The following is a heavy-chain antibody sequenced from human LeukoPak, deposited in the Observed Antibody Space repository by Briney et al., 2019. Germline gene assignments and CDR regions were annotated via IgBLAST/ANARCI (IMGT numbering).Heavy chain of an antibody. D-gene: IGHD4-23*01. V-gene: IGHV3-23*01. CDR3: AKDWAYGGNGGGY. CDR1: GFTFSSFS. J-gene: IGHJ4*02. Sequence: GGSLRLSCAASGFTFSSFSMNWVRQAPGKGLEWVSAISGSGGSTYYADSVKGRFTISRDNSKNTLYLQMNSLRAEDTAVYYCAKDWAYGGNGGGYWGQGTLVTVSS. CDR2: ISGSGGST.